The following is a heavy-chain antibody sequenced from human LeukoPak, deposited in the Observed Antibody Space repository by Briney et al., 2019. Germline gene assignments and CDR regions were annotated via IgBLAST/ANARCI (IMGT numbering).Heavy chain of an antibody. CDR2: IKEDGSEK. D-gene: IGHD3-9*01. Sequence: PGGSLGLSCATSGFTFSSYWMSWDRQAPGKGLEWVADIKEDGSEKYYVDSVKGRFTISRDNSKNTLYLQMNSLRAEDTAVYYCARASDILTGYYHLPYFDYWGQGTLVTVSS. V-gene: IGHV3-7*01. CDR3: ARASDILTGYYHLPYFDY. CDR1: GFTFSSYW. J-gene: IGHJ4*02.